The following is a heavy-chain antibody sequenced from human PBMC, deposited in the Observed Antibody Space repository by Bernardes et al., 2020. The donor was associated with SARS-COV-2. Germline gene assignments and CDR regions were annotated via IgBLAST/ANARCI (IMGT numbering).Heavy chain of an antibody. V-gene: IGHV1-2*02. Sequence: ASVKVSCKASGYTFTGYYMHWVRQDPGQVLEWMGLINPNSGGTNYAQKFQGRVTMTRDTSISTAYMELSRLRSDDTAVYYCASYLREALAPITMVRGVILDGMDVWGQGTTVTVSS. CDR2: INPNSGGT. D-gene: IGHD3-10*01. CDR1: GYTFTGYY. CDR3: ASYLREALAPITMVRGVILDGMDV. J-gene: IGHJ6*02.